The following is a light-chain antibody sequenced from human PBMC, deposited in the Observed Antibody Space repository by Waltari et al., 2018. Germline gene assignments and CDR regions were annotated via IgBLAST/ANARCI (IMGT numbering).Light chain of an antibody. V-gene: IGLV3-25*03. J-gene: IGLJ2*01. CDR2: KDT. CDR3: QSADSSGTYVV. Sequence: SYELTHPPSVSVSPGQKARISCSGDALPKHYAYWYQQKPGQAPVLLIYKDTERPSGIPERFSGSSSGTTVTLTISGVQAEDEADYYCQSADSSGTYVVFGGGTMLTVL. CDR1: ALPKHY.